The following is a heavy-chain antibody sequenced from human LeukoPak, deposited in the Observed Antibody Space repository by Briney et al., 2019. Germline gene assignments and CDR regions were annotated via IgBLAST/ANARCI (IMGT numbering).Heavy chain of an antibody. CDR3: ARGGGYYHIDY. Sequence: PSETLSLTCTVSSGSISSYYWSWIRQPAGKGLEWIGRIYTRGGTNYNPSLKSRVTMSVDTSKNQFSLNLSSVTAADTAVYYCARGGGYYHIDYWGQGTLVTVSS. D-gene: IGHD3-22*01. V-gene: IGHV4-4*07. CDR2: IYTRGGT. J-gene: IGHJ4*02. CDR1: SGSISSYY.